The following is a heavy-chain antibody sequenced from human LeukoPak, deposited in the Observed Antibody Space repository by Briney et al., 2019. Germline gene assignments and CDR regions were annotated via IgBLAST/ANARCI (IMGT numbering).Heavy chain of an antibody. J-gene: IGHJ4*02. V-gene: IGHV3-23*01. D-gene: IGHD3-9*01. Sequence: PGGSLRLSCAASGFTFSSYAMSWVRQAPGKGLEWVSAISGSSGSTYYADSVKGRFTISRDNSMNTLYLQMNSLRAEDTAVYYCAKDYDILTGSEYWGQGTLVTVSS. CDR1: GFTFSSYA. CDR3: AKDYDILTGSEY. CDR2: ISGSSGST.